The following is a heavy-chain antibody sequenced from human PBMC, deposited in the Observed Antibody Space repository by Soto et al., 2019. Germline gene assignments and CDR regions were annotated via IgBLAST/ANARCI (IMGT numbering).Heavy chain of an antibody. D-gene: IGHD3-22*01. V-gene: IGHV1-69*01. CDR1: GGTFSSYA. Sequence: QVQLVQSGAEVKKPGSSVKVSCKASGGTFSSYAISWVRQAPGQGLEWMGGIIPIFGTANYAQKFQGRVTITADESTSTAYMELSSLRSEDTAVYYCARTTTYNYDSSGYYPFDYWGQGTLVTVSS. J-gene: IGHJ4*02. CDR3: ARTTTYNYDSSGYYPFDY. CDR2: IIPIFGTA.